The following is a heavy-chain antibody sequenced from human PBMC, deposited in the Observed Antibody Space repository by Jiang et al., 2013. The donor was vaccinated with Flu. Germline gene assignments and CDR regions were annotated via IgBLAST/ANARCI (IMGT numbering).Heavy chain of an antibody. Sequence: VQLLESGGVVVQPGGSLRLSCAASGFTFSSYAMSWVRQAPGKGLEWVSAISGSGGSTYYADSVKGRFTISRDNSKNTLYLQMNSLRAEDTAVYYCATHIVVVVAATYYFDYWGQGTLVTVSS. CDR3: ATHIVVVVAATYYFDY. CDR2: ISGSGGST. J-gene: IGHJ4*02. V-gene: IGHV3-23*01. CDR1: GFTFSSYA. D-gene: IGHD2-15*01.